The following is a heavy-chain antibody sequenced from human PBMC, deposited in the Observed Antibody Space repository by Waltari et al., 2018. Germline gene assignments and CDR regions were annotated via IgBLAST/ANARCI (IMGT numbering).Heavy chain of an antibody. V-gene: IGHV4-34*01. J-gene: IGHJ4*02. CDR1: GGSFSGYY. Sequence: QVQLQQWGAGLLKPSETLSPTCAVYGGSFSGYYWSWIRQPPGKGLEWIGEINHSGSTNYNPSLKSRVTISVDTSKNQFSLKLSSVTAADTAVYYCASYHGDFDYWGQGTLVTVSS. CDR3: ASYHGDFDY. CDR2: INHSGST. D-gene: IGHD4-17*01.